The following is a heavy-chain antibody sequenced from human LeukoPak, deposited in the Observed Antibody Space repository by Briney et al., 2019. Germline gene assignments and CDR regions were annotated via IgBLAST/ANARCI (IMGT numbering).Heavy chain of an antibody. Sequence: GGSLRLSCAASGFTFSSYAMSWVRQAPGKGLEWVSSISASGGATYSADSVKGRFTLSRDNSKNTLYLQMNSLKADDTAVHHCAKERDGDYVRYTHYWGQGTLVTVSS. J-gene: IGHJ4*02. CDR1: GFTFSSYA. CDR2: ISASGGAT. D-gene: IGHD4-17*01. CDR3: AKERDGDYVRYTHY. V-gene: IGHV3-23*01.